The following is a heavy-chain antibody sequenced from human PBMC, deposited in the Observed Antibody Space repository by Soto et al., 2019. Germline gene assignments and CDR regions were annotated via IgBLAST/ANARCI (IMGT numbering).Heavy chain of an antibody. V-gene: IGHV4-59*08. CDR1: DGSISPYY. D-gene: IGHD3-22*01. J-gene: IGHJ4*02. Sequence: QVQLQESGPGLVKPSETLSLNCTVSDGSISPYYWSWIRQPPGKGLEWIGYIYYAGTTTYNPSLKSRVSISVDTSQNEVSLNLTSVTAADTAVYYCARLGGYYQALDSWGQGTVVTVSA. CDR3: ARLGGYYQALDS. CDR2: IYYAGTT.